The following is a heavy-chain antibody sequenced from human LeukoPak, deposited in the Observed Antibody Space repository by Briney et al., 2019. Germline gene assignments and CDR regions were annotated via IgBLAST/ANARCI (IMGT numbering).Heavy chain of an antibody. CDR2: IYYSGST. J-gene: IGHJ6*02. D-gene: IGHD3-3*01. CDR3: ASYDFWSGYPPGYYYYGMDV. V-gene: IGHV4-61*01. CDR1: GGSVSSGSYY. Sequence: SETLSLTCTVSGGSVSSGSYYWSWIRQPPGTGLEWIGYIYYSGSTNYNPSLKSRVTISVDTSKNQFSLKLSSVTAADTAVYYCASYDFWSGYPPGYYYYGMDVWGQGTTVTVSS.